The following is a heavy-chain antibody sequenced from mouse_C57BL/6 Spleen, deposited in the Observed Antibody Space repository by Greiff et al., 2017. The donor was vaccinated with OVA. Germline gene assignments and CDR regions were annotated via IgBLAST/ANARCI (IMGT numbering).Heavy chain of an antibody. Sequence: QVQLQQSGAELVKPGASVKLSCKASGYTFTSYWMHWVKQRPGQGLEWIGMIHPNSGSTNYNEKFKSKATLTVDKSSSTAYMQLSSLTSEDSAVYYCARSTMVTTGEVYYAMDYWGQGTSVTVSS. CDR2: IHPNSGST. V-gene: IGHV1-64*01. D-gene: IGHD2-2*01. J-gene: IGHJ4*01. CDR3: ARSTMVTTGEVYYAMDY. CDR1: GYTFTSYW.